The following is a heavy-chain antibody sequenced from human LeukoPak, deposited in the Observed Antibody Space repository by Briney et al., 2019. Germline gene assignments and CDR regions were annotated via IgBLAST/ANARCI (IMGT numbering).Heavy chain of an antibody. D-gene: IGHD4-23*01. V-gene: IGHV5-51*01. CDR1: RHSFHSQW. CDR2: IYPDDSDT. Sequence: GESLKISCKGPRHSFHSQWIGWVRQMPGKGLEWMGIIYPDDSDTRYSASFQGQVTISADKSISTAYLQWSSLKASDTAMYYCARSAYGGNSGAFDYWGQGTLVTVSS. CDR3: ARSAYGGNSGAFDY. J-gene: IGHJ4*02.